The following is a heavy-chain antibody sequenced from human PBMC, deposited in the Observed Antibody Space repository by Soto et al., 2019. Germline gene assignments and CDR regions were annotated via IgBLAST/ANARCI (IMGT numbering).Heavy chain of an antibody. CDR1: GFTFSSYA. CDR3: VKGGKYSSTKTGSGYFDY. Sequence: GGSLRLSCSASGFTFSSYAMHWVRQAPGKGLEYVSAISSNGGSTYYADSVKGRFTISRDNSKNTLYLQMSSLRAEDTAVYYCVKGGKYSSTKTGSGYFDYWGQGTLVTVSS. D-gene: IGHD6-19*01. CDR2: ISSNGGST. J-gene: IGHJ4*02. V-gene: IGHV3-64D*08.